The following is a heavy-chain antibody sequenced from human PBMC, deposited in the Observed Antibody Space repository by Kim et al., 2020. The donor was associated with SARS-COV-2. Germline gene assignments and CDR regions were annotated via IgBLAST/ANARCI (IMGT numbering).Heavy chain of an antibody. V-gene: IGHV1-2*02. CDR3: ARSVASSPHDH. Sequence: TPYAQKFEGRVTMTSDTSITTAYMEVSGLRYDDTAVYYCARSVASSPHDHWGQGTLVTVSS. CDR2: T. J-gene: IGHJ5*02. D-gene: IGHD6-19*01.